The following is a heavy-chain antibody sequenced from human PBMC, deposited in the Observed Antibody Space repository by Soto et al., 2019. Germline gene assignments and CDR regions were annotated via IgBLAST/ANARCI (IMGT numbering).Heavy chain of an antibody. V-gene: IGHV3-30-3*01. CDR2: ISYDGSNK. Sequence: GGSLRLSCAASGFTFSSYAMHWVRQAPGKGLEWVAVISYDGSNKYYADSVKGRFTISRDNSKNTLYLQMNSLRAEDTAVYYCARAGNFYSSFDYFDYWGQGTLVTVSS. CDR1: GFTFSSYA. D-gene: IGHD6-6*01. CDR3: ARAGNFYSSFDYFDY. J-gene: IGHJ4*02.